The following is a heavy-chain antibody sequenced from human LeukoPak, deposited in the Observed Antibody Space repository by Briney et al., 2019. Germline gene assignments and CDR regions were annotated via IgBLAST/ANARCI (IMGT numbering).Heavy chain of an antibody. Sequence: GEPLRLSCAASGFTIRDYDMQWVRQVTPKALEWVSTINSADVTYYPDSVKGRFTIYREVHKASLYLQMNSLRVGDKAVYYCAREARGSAWQYVDYWGQGTLVTVSS. CDR3: AREARGSAWQYVDY. CDR2: INSADVT. V-gene: IGHV3-13*04. CDR1: GFTIRDYD. J-gene: IGHJ4*02. D-gene: IGHD6-19*01.